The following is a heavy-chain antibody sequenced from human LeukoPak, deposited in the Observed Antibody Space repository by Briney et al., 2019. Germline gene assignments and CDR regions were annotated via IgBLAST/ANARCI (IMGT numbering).Heavy chain of an antibody. J-gene: IGHJ4*02. CDR1: GYTFTSYG. V-gene: IGHV1-18*01. CDR3: ARAGPFSYYDFWSGYYLLFDY. D-gene: IGHD3-3*01. Sequence: ASVKVSCKASGYTFTSYGISWVRHAPGQGLEWMGWISAYNSNTNYAQKLQGRVTMTTDTPTSTAYMELRSLRSDDTAVYFCARAGPFSYYDFWSGYYLLFDYWGQGTLVTVSS. CDR2: ISAYNSNT.